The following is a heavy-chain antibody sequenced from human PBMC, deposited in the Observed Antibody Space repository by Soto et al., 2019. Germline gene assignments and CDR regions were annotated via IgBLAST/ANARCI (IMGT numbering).Heavy chain of an antibody. D-gene: IGHD6-13*01. V-gene: IGHV5-51*01. CDR2: IYPGDSDT. J-gene: IGHJ4*02. CDR3: ARRRRSWYERHFDY. Sequence: GESLKISCKGSGYSFTSYWIGWVRQMPGKGLEWMGIIYPGDSDTRYSPSFQGQVTISAEKSIRTAYLQWSSLKASDTAMYYCARRRRSWYERHFDYWGQGTLVTVSS. CDR1: GYSFTSYW.